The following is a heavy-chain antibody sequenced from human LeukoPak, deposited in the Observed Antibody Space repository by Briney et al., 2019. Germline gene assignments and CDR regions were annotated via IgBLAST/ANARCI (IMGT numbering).Heavy chain of an antibody. J-gene: IGHJ4*02. CDR2: IYYRGST. CDR3: ARHITMVRGVRADHFDY. Sequence: SETLSLTCTVSGGSVSSVSDYWSWIRHPPGKGLEWIGYIYYRGSTNYNPSLKSRVTISVDTSKNQFSLKLSSVTAADTAVYYCARHITMVRGVRADHFDYWGQGTLVTVSS. D-gene: IGHD3-10*01. V-gene: IGHV4-61*01. CDR1: GGSVSSVSDY.